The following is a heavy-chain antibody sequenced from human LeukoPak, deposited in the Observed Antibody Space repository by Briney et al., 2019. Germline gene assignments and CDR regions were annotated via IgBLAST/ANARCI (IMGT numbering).Heavy chain of an antibody. D-gene: IGHD5-24*01. CDR2: IWYDGSNK. CDR1: GFTFRSYG. CDR3: AKGREEDGYNVFDY. Sequence: GGSLRLSCAASGFTFRSYGMHWVRQAPGKGLEWVAIIWYDGSNKYYADSVKGRFTISRDNSKNTLYLRMNGLRAEDTAVYYCAKGREEDGYNVFDYWGQGTLVTVSS. J-gene: IGHJ4*02. V-gene: IGHV3-33*06.